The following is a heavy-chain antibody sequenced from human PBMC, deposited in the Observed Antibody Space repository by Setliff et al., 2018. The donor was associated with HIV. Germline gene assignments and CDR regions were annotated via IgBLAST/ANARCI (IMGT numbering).Heavy chain of an antibody. CDR3: ARGRGRYYDSRSYLDY. J-gene: IGHJ4*02. CDR1: GGTFSSYV. D-gene: IGHD3-22*01. V-gene: IGHV7-4-1*02. Sequence: GASVKVSCKASGGTFSSYVISWVRQAPGQGLEWMGWINTNTGNPTYAQGFTGRFVFSLDTSVSTAYLQISSLKAEDTAVYYCARGRGRYYDSRSYLDYWGQGTLVTVSS. CDR2: INTNTGNP.